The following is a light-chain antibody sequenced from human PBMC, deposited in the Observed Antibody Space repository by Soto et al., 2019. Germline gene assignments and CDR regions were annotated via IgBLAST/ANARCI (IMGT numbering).Light chain of an antibody. CDR2: KAS. V-gene: IGKV1-5*03. CDR3: QQYNSYPGT. CDR1: QSISSW. J-gene: IGKJ1*01. Sequence: DIQMTQSPSTLSASVGDRVTITCRASQSISSWLAWYQQKPGKAPKLLIYKASSLESGVPSRFSGSGSGTEFTLTIRSMQTDDFANYYCQQYNSYPGTFGQGTKVDIK.